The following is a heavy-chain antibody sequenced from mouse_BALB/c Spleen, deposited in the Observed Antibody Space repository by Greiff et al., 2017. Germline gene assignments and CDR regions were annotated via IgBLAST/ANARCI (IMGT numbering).Heavy chain of an antibody. Sequence: EVQLVESGGGLVQPGGSLRLSCATSGFTFTDYYMSWVRQPPGKALEWLGFIRNKANGYTTEYSASVKGRFTISRDNSQSILYLQMNTLRAEDSATYYCARDPHYYGYAMDYWGQGTSVTVSS. J-gene: IGHJ4*01. CDR1: GFTFTDYY. CDR3: ARDPHYYGYAMDY. CDR2: IRNKANGYTT. D-gene: IGHD1-2*01. V-gene: IGHV7-3*02.